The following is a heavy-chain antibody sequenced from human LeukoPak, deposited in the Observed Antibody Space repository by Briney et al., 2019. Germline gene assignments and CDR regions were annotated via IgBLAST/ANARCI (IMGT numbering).Heavy chain of an antibody. D-gene: IGHD2-15*01. CDR2: IYWDDDK. V-gene: IGHV2-5*02. Sequence: SGPTLVKPTQTLTLTCTFSGFSLSASAVGVGWIRQPPGKALEWIALIYWDDDKRYSPSLKSGLTITKDNSKKQVVLTMTNLDPVDTAAYYCAHSQSVANCRGGSCYHFDYWGQGTLVTVSS. J-gene: IGHJ4*02. CDR1: GFSLSASAVG. CDR3: AHSQSVANCRGGSCYHFDY.